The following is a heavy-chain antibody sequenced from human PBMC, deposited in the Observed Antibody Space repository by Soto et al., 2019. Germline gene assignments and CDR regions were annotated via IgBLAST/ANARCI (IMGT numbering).Heavy chain of an antibody. CDR3: ARGLYYYDSSGYRP. D-gene: IGHD3-22*01. CDR1: GGSISSGGYY. V-gene: IGHV4-31*03. Sequence: SETLSLTCTVSGGSISSGGYYWSWIRQHPGKGLEWIGYIYYSGSTYYNPSLKSRVTISVDTSRNQFSLKLSSVTAADTAVYYCARGLYYYDSSGYRPWGQGTLVTVSS. J-gene: IGHJ5*02. CDR2: IYYSGST.